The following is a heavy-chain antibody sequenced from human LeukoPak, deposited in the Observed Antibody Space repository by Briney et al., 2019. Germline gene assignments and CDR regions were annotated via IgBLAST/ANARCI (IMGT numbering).Heavy chain of an antibody. J-gene: IGHJ4*02. CDR2: IVVGGTFT. D-gene: IGHD4-11*01. CDR1: AVTSSTYA. Sequence: GGSLRLSCTASAVTSSTYAMNWVRQAPGKGREWGSGIVVGGTFTYYAESVRGRFTISRDNSRNTLYLQINRLRADDTAVYYCAKDPDYTTSGYYSAYWGQGTLVTVSS. V-gene: IGHV3-23*01. CDR3: AKDPDYTTSGYYSAY.